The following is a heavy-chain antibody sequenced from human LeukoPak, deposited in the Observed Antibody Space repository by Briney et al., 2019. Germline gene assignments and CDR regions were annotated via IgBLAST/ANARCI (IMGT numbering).Heavy chain of an antibody. V-gene: IGHV1-69*13. CDR1: GYTFTSYA. D-gene: IGHD3-10*01. CDR2: IIPIFGIA. CDR3: ARVTMVRGVLIFDY. J-gene: IGHJ4*02. Sequence: SVKVSCKASGYTFTSYAISWVRQAPGQGLEWMGGIIPIFGIANYAQKFQGRVTITADESTSTAYMELSSLRSEDTAVYYCARVTMVRGVLIFDYWGQGTLVTVSS.